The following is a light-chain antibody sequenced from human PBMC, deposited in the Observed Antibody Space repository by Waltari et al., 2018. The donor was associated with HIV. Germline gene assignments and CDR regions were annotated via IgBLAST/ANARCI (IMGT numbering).Light chain of an antibody. CDR3: QSYDSTLSGSDWV. Sequence: QSVLTQPPSVSGAPGQRVTISCTGSSSNIGAGYDVHWYQQLPGTAPKLLRYGNTHRASGVPDRFSGSKSDTSASLAITGLQSEDEADYYCQSYDSTLSGSDWVFGGGTKLTVL. CDR1: SSNIGAGYD. J-gene: IGLJ3*02. CDR2: GNT. V-gene: IGLV1-40*01.